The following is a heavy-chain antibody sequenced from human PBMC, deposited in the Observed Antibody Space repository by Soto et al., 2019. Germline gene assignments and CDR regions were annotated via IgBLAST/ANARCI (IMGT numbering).Heavy chain of an antibody. CDR2: IYYNGHA. D-gene: IGHD3-9*01. Sequence: SETLSLTCTVSGGSISPYYWSWIRQPPGKGLEWIGYIYYNGHADYNPSLKSRVTISVATSKNQFSLKLSSVTAADTAVYYCARVQSSYYDRAFDSWGQGIQVTVSS. CDR1: GGSISPYY. V-gene: IGHV4-59*08. CDR3: ARVQSSYYDRAFDS. J-gene: IGHJ4*02.